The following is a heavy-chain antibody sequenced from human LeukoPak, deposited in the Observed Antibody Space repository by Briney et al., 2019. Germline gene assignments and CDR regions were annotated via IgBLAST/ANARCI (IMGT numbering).Heavy chain of an antibody. CDR1: GFTFSSYD. J-gene: IGHJ5*02. V-gene: IGHV3-23*01. Sequence: GGSLRLSCAASGFTFSSYDMSWVRQALGKGLEWVSSISGVSTYYTDSVKGRFTISRDNSKNTLYLQMNSLRIDDTAVYYCAKDLSRAVAADWFDPRGRGTLVTVSS. CDR2: ISGVST. D-gene: IGHD6-19*01. CDR3: AKDLSRAVAADWFDP.